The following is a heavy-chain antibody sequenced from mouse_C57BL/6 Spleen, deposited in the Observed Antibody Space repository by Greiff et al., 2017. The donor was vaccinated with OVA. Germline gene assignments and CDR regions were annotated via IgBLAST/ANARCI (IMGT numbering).Heavy chain of an antibody. CDR2: IYPRSGNT. D-gene: IGHD1-1*01. CDR1: GYTFTSYG. Sequence: ESGAELARPGASVKLSCKASGYTFTSYGISWVKQRTGQGLEWIGEIYPRSGNTYYNEKFKGKATLTADKSSSTAYMELRSLTSEDSAVYFCARDYGSSYGLFAYWGQGTLVTVSA. CDR3: ARDYGSSYGLFAY. V-gene: IGHV1-81*01. J-gene: IGHJ3*01.